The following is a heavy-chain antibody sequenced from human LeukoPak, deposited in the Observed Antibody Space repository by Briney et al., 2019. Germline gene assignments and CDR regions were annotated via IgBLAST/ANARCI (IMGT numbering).Heavy chain of an antibody. D-gene: IGHD3/OR15-3a*01. CDR2: IFHNGST. V-gene: IGHV4-38-2*01. CDR3: ASASTWTSFAV. J-gene: IGHJ4*01. Sequence: SETLSLTCGVSGHSISSGYHWSWMRQHPGKGLEWIGGIFHNGSTYYNPSVNSRLTISVDSSKNQLFLKLNSVTAADTAVYYCASASTWTSFAVGGQGILVTVSS. CDR1: GHSISSGYH.